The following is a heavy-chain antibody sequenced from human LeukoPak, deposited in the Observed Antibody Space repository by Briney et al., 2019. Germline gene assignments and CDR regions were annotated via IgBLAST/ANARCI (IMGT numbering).Heavy chain of an antibody. D-gene: IGHD3-22*01. J-gene: IGHJ4*02. CDR2: INPSGGST. CDR3: ARAPYYDSSGYYSGGFDY. CDR1: GYTFTSYY. Sequence: ASVKVSCKASGYTFTSYYMHWVRQAPGQGLEWMGIINPSGGSTSYAQKFQGRVTMTRDTSTSTVYMELSSLRSEDTAVYYCARAPYYDSSGYYSGGFDYWGQGTLVTVSS. V-gene: IGHV1-46*01.